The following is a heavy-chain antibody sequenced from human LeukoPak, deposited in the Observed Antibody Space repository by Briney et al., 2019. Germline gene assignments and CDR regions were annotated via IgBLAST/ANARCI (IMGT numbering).Heavy chain of an antibody. CDR2: ISTSSRYI. Sequence: GGSLRLSCAASGFTLSNYDRNWVRQAPGKGQEWVSSISTSSRYIYYKDSVRGRFTISRDDAKNSLYLEMNSLRAEDTAVYYCARADCSSSTCYLRRSWFDPWGQGTLVTVSS. V-gene: IGHV3-21*01. D-gene: IGHD2-2*01. CDR3: ARADCSSSTCYLRRSWFDP. J-gene: IGHJ5*02. CDR1: GFTLSNYD.